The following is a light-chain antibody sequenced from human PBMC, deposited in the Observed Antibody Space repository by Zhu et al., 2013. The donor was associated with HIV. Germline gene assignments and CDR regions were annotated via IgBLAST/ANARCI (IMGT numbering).Light chain of an antibody. J-gene: IGKJ4*01. CDR2: GAS. CDR3: QLYGRLPII. V-gene: IGKV3-20*01. Sequence: EIVLTQSPGTLSLSPGERATLSCTASETITTKYIAWYQVRPGQAPRLLIYGASSGATGIPDRFSASGSGTDFTLTIRTLEPEDFAVYYCQLYGRLPIIFGGGTKVE. CDR1: ETITTKY.